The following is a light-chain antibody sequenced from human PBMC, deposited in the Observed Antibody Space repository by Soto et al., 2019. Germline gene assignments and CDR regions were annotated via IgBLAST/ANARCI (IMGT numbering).Light chain of an antibody. J-gene: IGLJ3*02. Sequence: QSVLTQPASVSGSPGQSITISCTGTSNDIGGHNHVSWYQQHPGNSPKLIIYEVTERPSGVSNRFSASKSGTTASLTISGLQDEDEADYYCCSYAGIITWVCGGGTKVTVL. CDR3: CSYAGIITWV. CDR1: SNDIGGHNH. V-gene: IGLV2-23*02. CDR2: EVT.